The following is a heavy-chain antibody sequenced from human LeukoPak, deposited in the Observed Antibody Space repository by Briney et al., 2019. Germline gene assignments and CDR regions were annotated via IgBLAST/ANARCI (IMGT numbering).Heavy chain of an antibody. D-gene: IGHD3-10*01. V-gene: IGHV3-15*01. CDR1: GFTFSNAW. J-gene: IGHJ4*02. CDR2: IKSKTDGGTT. Sequence: KTGGSLRLSCAASGFTFSNAWMSWVCQAPGKGLEWVGRIKSKTDGGTTDYAAPVKGRFTISRDDSKNTLYLQMNSLKTEDTAVYYCTTEVRGVYYFDYWGQGTLVTVSS. CDR3: TTEVRGVYYFDY.